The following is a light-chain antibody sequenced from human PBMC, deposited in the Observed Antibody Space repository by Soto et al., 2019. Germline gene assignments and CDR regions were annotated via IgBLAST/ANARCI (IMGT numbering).Light chain of an antibody. J-gene: IGKJ5*01. CDR1: QSISSW. CDR3: QQYNSYPLT. V-gene: IGKV1-5*03. Sequence: DIQVTHSPSTLSASVGYRGTITCRASQSISSWLAWYQKKPGKAPKLLIYKASSLESGVPSRLRGSGYGTEFTLTISSMQPDDFETYYCQQYNSYPLTFGHGTRLEI. CDR2: KAS.